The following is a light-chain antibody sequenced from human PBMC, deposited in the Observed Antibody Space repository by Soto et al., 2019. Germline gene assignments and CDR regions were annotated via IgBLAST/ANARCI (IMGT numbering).Light chain of an antibody. J-gene: IGKJ1*01. CDR2: GAS. CDR1: QSVSNLF. V-gene: IGKV3-20*01. CDR3: QQYGSSPRT. Sequence: ETVLTQSPGTLSLSPGERATLSCMASQSVSNLFLAWYQQKPGQAPRLLIYGASSMSTGIPDRFSGSGSGTDFTLTISRLEPEDFAVYYCQQYGSSPRTFGQGTKVDIK.